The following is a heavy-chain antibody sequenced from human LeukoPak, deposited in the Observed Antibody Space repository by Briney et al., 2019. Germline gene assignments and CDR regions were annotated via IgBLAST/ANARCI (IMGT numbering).Heavy chain of an antibody. CDR3: RTYDSSGYYSFDI. CDR1: GGSISSSSYY. D-gene: IGHD3-22*01. CDR2: INYSGST. J-gene: IGHJ3*02. V-gene: IGHV4-39*01. Sequence: PSETLSLTCTVSGGSISSSSYYWGWIRQPPGKGLEWIASINYSGSTYSNPSFKRRVIMSVDTSKNQFSLRLSSVTAADTAVYYCRTYDSSGYYSFDIWGQGTMVTVSS.